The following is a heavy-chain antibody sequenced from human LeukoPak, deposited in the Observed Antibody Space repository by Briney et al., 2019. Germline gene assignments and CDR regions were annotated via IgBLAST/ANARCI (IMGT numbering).Heavy chain of an antibody. Sequence: PSETLSLTCTVSGGSISSYYWSWIRQPPGKGLEWIGYIYYSGSTNYNPSLKSRVTISVDTSKSQFSLKLSSVTAADTAVYYCARETAVAGNVDYWGQGTLVTVSS. J-gene: IGHJ4*02. D-gene: IGHD6-19*01. CDR3: ARETAVAGNVDY. CDR1: GGSISSYY. V-gene: IGHV4-59*01. CDR2: IYYSGST.